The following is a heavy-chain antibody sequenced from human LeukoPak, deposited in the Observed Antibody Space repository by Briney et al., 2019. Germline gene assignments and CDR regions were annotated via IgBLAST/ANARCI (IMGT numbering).Heavy chain of an antibody. D-gene: IGHD6-19*01. V-gene: IGHV3-21*01. CDR2: ISGSSSYI. CDR1: GFTFSSYS. CDR3: ARDQSSVAGTTYNWFDP. Sequence: GGSLRLSCTASGFTFSSYSMNWIRQAPGKGLEWVSSISGSSSYIYYADSVKGRFTISRANAKNSLYLQMNSLRAEDTAVYYCARDQSSVAGTTYNWFDPWGQGTLVTVSS. J-gene: IGHJ5*02.